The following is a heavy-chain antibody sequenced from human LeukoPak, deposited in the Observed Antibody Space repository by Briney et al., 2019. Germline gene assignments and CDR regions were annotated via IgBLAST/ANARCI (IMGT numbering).Heavy chain of an antibody. CDR3: ARGSGTGDY. Sequence: SETLSLTCTVYGGSFSSYYWSWIRQPPGKGLEWIGEINHSANTSYNPSLKSRLTMSVDTSKNQLTLNLNSVTAADTAVYYCARGSGTGDYWGQGTLVTVSS. V-gene: IGHV4-34*01. D-gene: IGHD1-14*01. CDR1: GGSFSSYY. J-gene: IGHJ4*02. CDR2: INHSANT.